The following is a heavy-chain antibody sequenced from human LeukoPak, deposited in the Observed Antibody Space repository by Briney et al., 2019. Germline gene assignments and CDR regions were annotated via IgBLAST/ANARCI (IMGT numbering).Heavy chain of an antibody. CDR2: ISAYNGNT. Sequence: ASVKVSCKASGYTFTSYGISWVRQAPGQGLEGMGWISAYNGNTNYAQKLQGRVTMTTDTSTSTAYMELRSLRSDDTAVYYCARDWHDYGDYYYFDYWGQGTLVTVSS. CDR1: GYTFTSYG. CDR3: ARDWHDYGDYYYFDY. D-gene: IGHD4-17*01. J-gene: IGHJ4*02. V-gene: IGHV1-18*01.